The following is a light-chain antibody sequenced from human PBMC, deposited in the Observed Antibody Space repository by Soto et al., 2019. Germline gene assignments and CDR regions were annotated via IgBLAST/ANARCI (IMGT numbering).Light chain of an antibody. CDR2: GAS. CDR3: QQYGRPSIP. CDR1: QSVSSN. Sequence: VVMTQAPATLSVSPGERATLSCRASQSVSSNLAWYQQKPGQAPRLLIYGASSRATGIPDRFSGSGSGTDFTLTISRLEHEDFAVYYCQQYGRPSIPFGQGTRLEIK. V-gene: IGKV3-20*01. J-gene: IGKJ5*01.